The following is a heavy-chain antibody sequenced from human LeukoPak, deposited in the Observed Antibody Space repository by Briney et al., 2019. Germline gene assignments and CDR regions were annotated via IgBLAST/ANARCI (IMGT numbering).Heavy chain of an antibody. CDR2: IYYSGGT. J-gene: IGHJ4*02. CDR3: ARDNTAMVL. CDR1: GGSISSYY. D-gene: IGHD5-18*01. Sequence: PSETLSLTCTVSGGSISSYYWSWIRQPPGKGLEWIGYIYYSGGTNYNPSLKSRVTISVDTSKNQFSLKLSSVTAADTAVYYCARDNTAMVLWGQGTLVTVSS. V-gene: IGHV4-59*01.